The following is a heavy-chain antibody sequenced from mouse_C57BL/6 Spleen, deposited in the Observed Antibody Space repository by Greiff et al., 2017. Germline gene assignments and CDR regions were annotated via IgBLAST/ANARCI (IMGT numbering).Heavy chain of an antibody. V-gene: IGHV1-80*01. J-gene: IGHJ4*01. CDR3: ARLPSYGEKYAMDY. D-gene: IGHD1-2*01. CDR2: IYPGDGDT. CDR1: GYAFSSYW. Sequence: QVQLQQSRAELVKPGASVKISCKASGYAFSSYWMNWVKQRPGKGLEWIGQIYPGDGDTNYNGKFKGKATLTADKSSSTAYMQLSSLTSEDSAVYFCARLPSYGEKYAMDYWGQGTSVTVSS.